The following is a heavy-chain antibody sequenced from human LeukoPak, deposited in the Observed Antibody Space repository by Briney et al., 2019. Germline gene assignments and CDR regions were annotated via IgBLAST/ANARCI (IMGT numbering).Heavy chain of an antibody. D-gene: IGHD4-17*01. CDR3: AREGGTNYGDYRYYFDY. J-gene: IGHJ4*02. V-gene: IGHV4-31*03. Sequence: EASQTLSLTCTVSGGSISSGGYYWSWIRQHPGKGLEWIGYIYYSGSTYYNPSLKSRVTISVDTSKNQFSLKLSSVTAAGTAVYYCAREGGTNYGDYRYYFDYWGQGTLVTVSS. CDR1: GGSISSGGYY. CDR2: IYYSGST.